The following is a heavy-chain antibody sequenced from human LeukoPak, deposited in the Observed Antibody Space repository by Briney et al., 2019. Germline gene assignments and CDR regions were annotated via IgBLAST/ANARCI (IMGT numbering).Heavy chain of an antibody. V-gene: IGHV3-53*01. J-gene: IGHJ6*03. D-gene: IGHD6-13*01. Sequence: PGGSLRLSCTVSGFTVSSNSMSWVRQAPGKGLEWVSFIYSGSTHYSDSVKGRFTISRDNSKNTLYLQMNSLRAEDTAVYYCARVKQQLVRLLGRDTTYYYYYYLDVWGKGTTVTVSS. CDR2: IYSGST. CDR3: ARVKQQLVRLLGRDTTYYYYYYLDV. CDR1: GFTVSSNS.